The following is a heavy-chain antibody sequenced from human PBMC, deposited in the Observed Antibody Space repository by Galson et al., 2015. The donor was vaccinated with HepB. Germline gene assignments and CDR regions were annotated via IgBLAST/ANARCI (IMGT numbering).Heavy chain of an antibody. J-gene: IGHJ4*02. Sequence: SLRLSCAVSGFTFSSYWMSWVRQTPGKGLECVAHINEDGSERYYVDSVKGRFTISRDNAKNSLFLQINSLRAEDTAVYYCGRSRTALFYWGQGALVTVAS. CDR1: GFTFSSYW. V-gene: IGHV3-7*03. D-gene: IGHD2-21*02. CDR2: INEDGSER. CDR3: GRSRTALFY.